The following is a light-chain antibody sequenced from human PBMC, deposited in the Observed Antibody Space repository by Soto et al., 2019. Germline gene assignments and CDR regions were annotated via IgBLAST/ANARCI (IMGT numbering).Light chain of an antibody. J-gene: IGKJ5*01. V-gene: IGKV3-15*01. Sequence: EIVMTQSPAALSVSPGERATLSCRPSQRDSSNLAWYQQKPGQPPRLLISGASTRPTGIPARLSGGGSGTEFSLPISSLQSADFAVDYCQQYNNWPPITFGQGTRLEIK. CDR1: QRDSSN. CDR3: QQYNNWPPIT. CDR2: GAS.